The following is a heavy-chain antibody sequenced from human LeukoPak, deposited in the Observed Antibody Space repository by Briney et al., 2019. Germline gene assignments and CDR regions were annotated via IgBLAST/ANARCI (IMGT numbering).Heavy chain of an antibody. V-gene: IGHV3-23*01. J-gene: IGHJ4*02. CDR1: GFTFSNYN. CDR2: ISGSGDNT. Sequence: GESLRLSCAASGFTFSNYNMNWVRQAPGKGLEWVSGISGSGDNTYYADSVKGRFTISRDNSKNTLYVQVNSLGTEDTAAYYCAKGSYYDSSGSFYFDYWGQGTLVTVSS. D-gene: IGHD3-22*01. CDR3: AKGSYYDSSGSFYFDY.